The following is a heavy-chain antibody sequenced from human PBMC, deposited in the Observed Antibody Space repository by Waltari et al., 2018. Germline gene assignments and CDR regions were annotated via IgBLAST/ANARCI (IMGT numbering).Heavy chain of an antibody. Sequence: EVQLVESGGGLVQPGRSLRLSCAASGFTFDDYAMHWVRQAPGKGLEWVSGISWNSGSICYAHSVKGRFTISRDNAKNSLYLQMNSLRAEDMALYYCAKALTPSVWGYFDLWGRGTLVTVSS. CDR3: AKALTPSVWGYFDL. D-gene: IGHD1-26*01. J-gene: IGHJ2*01. V-gene: IGHV3-9*03. CDR2: ISWNSGSI. CDR1: GFTFDDYA.